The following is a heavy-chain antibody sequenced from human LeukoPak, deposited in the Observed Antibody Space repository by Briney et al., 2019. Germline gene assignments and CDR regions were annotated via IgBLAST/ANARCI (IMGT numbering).Heavy chain of an antibody. CDR3: ARVGARLGALDI. CDR1: GFTFSSYW. D-gene: IGHD6-25*01. CDR2: IKSDGSST. J-gene: IGHJ3*02. Sequence: PGGSLRLSCAAPGFTFSSYWMHWVRQAPGKGLVWVSRIKSDGSSTSYADSVKGRFTISRDNAKNTLYLQMNSLRAEDTAVYYCARVGARLGALDIWGQGTMVTVSS. V-gene: IGHV3-74*01.